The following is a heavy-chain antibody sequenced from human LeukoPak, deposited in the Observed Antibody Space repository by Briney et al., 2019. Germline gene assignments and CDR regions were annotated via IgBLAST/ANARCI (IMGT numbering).Heavy chain of an antibody. CDR3: ATDDYSGLLDY. V-gene: IGHV1-69-2*01. CDR1: GYTFTDYY. J-gene: IGHJ4*02. CDR2: VDPEDGET. D-gene: IGHD4-11*01. Sequence: GATVKISCKVSGYTFTDYYMHWVQQAPAKGLEWMGLVDPEDGETIYAEKFQGRVTIAADTSTDTPYMELSSLRYEDTAVYYCATDDYSGLLDYWGRGTLVTVSS.